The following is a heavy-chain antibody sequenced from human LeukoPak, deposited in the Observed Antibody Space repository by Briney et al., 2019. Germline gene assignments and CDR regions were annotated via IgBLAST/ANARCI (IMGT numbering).Heavy chain of an antibody. J-gene: IGHJ4*02. Sequence: SETLSLTCTVSGASITGYYWTWIRQSPGKRPEWLAYVRYTGTPNYNPSFRSRLTILVDTSKNQFSLKLTSVTAADTAVYYCARHVAPDMDYFDYWGPGTLVTVSP. CDR3: ARHVAPDMDYFDY. CDR2: VRYTGTP. CDR1: GASITGYY. D-gene: IGHD2-15*01. V-gene: IGHV4-59*08.